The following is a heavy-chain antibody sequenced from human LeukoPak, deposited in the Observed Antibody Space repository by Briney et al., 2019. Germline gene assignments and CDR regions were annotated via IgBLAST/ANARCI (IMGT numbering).Heavy chain of an antibody. D-gene: IGHD1-26*01. CDR2: MSYDGNTI. CDR3: AKDLSVVGAHDSFDV. V-gene: IGHV3-30*18. CDR1: GFSFSSYG. Sequence: GGTLRLSCAASGFSFSSYGMHWVRQAPGKGQEWLTVMSYDGNTIYYADSVKGRFTISRDNSKNTLYLQMNSLRIEDTAAYYCAKDLSVVGAHDSFDVWGQGTMVTVSS. J-gene: IGHJ3*01.